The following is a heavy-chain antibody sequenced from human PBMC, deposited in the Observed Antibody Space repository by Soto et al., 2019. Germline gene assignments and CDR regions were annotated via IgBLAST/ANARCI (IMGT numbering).Heavy chain of an antibody. D-gene: IGHD6-19*01. Sequence: GSLRRSCAASGFTFSTYGIHWVRQAPGKGLEWVAVISSDGNTKYYADSVKGRFTISRDNSESTLYLQMDSLRPEDTAVYYCAKEIAVAGDFDYWGLGTLVTVSS. CDR1: GFTFSTYG. V-gene: IGHV3-30*18. J-gene: IGHJ4*01. CDR2: ISSDGNTK. CDR3: AKEIAVAGDFDY.